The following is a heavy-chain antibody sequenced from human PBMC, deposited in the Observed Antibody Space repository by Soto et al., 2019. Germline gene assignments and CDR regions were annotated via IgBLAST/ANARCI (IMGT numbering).Heavy chain of an antibody. CDR3: ARQIPPGSSSQFIYYYYGMDV. V-gene: IGHV4-39*01. CDR1: GGSISSSSYY. D-gene: IGHD6-13*01. CDR2: IYYSGST. Sequence: SETLSLTCTVSGGSISSSSYYWGWIRQPPGKGLEWIGSIYYSGSTYYNPSLKSRVTISVDTSKNQFSLKLSSVTAADTAVYYCARQIPPGSSSQFIYYYYGMDVWGQGTTVTVSS. J-gene: IGHJ6*02.